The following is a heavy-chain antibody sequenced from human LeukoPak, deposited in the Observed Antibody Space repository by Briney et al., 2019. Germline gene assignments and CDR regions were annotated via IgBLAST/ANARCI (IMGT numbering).Heavy chain of an antibody. J-gene: IGHJ4*02. CDR1: GGSISSYY. CDR2: IYHSGST. CDR3: ARGLVATIWAFDY. D-gene: IGHD5-12*01. Sequence: SETLSLTCTVSGGSISSYYWGWLRQPPGKGLEWIGSIYHSGSTYYNPSLKSRVTISVDTSKNQFSLKLSSVTAADTAVYYCARGLVATIWAFDYWGQGTLVTVSS. V-gene: IGHV4-38-2*02.